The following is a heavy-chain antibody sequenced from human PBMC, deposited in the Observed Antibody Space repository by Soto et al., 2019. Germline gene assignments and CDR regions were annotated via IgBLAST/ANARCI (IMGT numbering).Heavy chain of an antibody. V-gene: IGHV4-34*01. Sequence: QVQLQQWGAGLLKPSETLSLTCAVYGGSFSGYYWSWIRQPPGKGLEWMGEINHSGSTNYNPSLTSRVTISVDTSKNQFSLKLSSVTAADTAVYYCARGRYSSSLFSWFDPWGQGTLVTVSS. D-gene: IGHD6-13*01. J-gene: IGHJ5*02. CDR3: ARGRYSSSLFSWFDP. CDR2: INHSGST. CDR1: GGSFSGYY.